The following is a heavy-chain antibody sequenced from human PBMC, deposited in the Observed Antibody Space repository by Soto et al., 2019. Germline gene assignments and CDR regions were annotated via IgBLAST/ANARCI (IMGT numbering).Heavy chain of an antibody. CDR3: ARWTAARVPHHYYNGMDV. J-gene: IGHJ6*02. V-gene: IGHV5-51*01. CDR1: GYSFTSYW. CDR2: IYPGDSDT. Sequence: GESLKISCKGSGYSFTSYWIGWVRQMPGKGLEWMGIIYPGDSDTRYSPSFQGQVTISADKSISTAYLQWSSLKASDTAMYYCARWTAARVPHHYYNGMDVWGQGTTVTVSS. D-gene: IGHD2-21*02.